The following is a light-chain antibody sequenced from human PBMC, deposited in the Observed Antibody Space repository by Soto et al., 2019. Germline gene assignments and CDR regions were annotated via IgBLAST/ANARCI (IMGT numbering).Light chain of an antibody. J-gene: IGKJ1*01. CDR1: QSISTH. Sequence: DIQMTQSPSSLSASVGDRVSITCRASQSISTHLSWYQQKPGKAPKLLIYAASSLQSWVPSRFTGSGSGTDFTLPISSLQPEDFATYYCQQSYTSWWTFGQGTQVEIK. V-gene: IGKV1-39*01. CDR2: AAS. CDR3: QQSYTSWWT.